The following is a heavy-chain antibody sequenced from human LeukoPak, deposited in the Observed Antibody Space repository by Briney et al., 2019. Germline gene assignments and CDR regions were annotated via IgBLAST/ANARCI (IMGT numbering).Heavy chain of an antibody. J-gene: IGHJ6*02. V-gene: IGHV3-30*18. D-gene: IGHD5-12*01. CDR1: GFTFSSYG. CDR3: AKEYSGYDLGYYGMNV. CDR2: ISYDGSNK. Sequence: PGGSLRLSCAASGFTFSSYGMHWVRQAPGKGLEWVAVISYDGSNKYYADSVKGRFTISRDNSKNTLYLQMNSLRAEDTAVYYCAKEYSGYDLGYYGMNVWGQGTTVTVSS.